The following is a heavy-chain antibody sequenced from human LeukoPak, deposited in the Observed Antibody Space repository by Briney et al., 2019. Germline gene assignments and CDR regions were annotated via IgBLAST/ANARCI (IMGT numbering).Heavy chain of an antibody. V-gene: IGHV1-18*01. CDR1: GYIFTSYG. CDR3: ARSIAAADPGDY. Sequence: ASVKVSCKASGYIFTSYGISWVRQAPGQGLEWMGWISAYNGNTNYVQKLQGRVTMTTDTSTSTAYMELRSLRSDDTAVYYCARSIAAADPGDYWGQGTLVTVSS. CDR2: ISAYNGNT. D-gene: IGHD6-13*01. J-gene: IGHJ4*02.